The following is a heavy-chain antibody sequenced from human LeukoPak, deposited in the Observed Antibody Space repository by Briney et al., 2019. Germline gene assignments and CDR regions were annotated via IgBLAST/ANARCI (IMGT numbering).Heavy chain of an antibody. Sequence: SETLSLTCTVSGASISSYYWSWIRQPPGEGLEWIGSIYYSGTTYFNSSLKSRVTISVERSKNHFSLKLSSLTVADTARYYCARVYSSTHNWFDTWGQGIQVTVSS. D-gene: IGHD6-19*01. CDR1: GASISSYY. V-gene: IGHV4-59*12. CDR2: IYYSGTT. J-gene: IGHJ5*02. CDR3: ARVYSSTHNWFDT.